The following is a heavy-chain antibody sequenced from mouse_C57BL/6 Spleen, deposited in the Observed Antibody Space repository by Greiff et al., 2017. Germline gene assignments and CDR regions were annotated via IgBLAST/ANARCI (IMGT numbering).Heavy chain of an antibody. CDR3: ARTGTGPWFAY. V-gene: IGHV1-52*01. CDR1: GYTFTSYW. CDR2: IDPSDSET. D-gene: IGHD4-1*01. Sequence: VKLQQPGAELVRPGSSVKLSCKASGYTFTSYWMHWVKQRPIQGLEWIGNIDPSDSETHYNQKFKDKATLTVDKSSSTAYMQLSSLTSEDSAVYYCARTGTGPWFAYWGQGTLVTVSA. J-gene: IGHJ3*01.